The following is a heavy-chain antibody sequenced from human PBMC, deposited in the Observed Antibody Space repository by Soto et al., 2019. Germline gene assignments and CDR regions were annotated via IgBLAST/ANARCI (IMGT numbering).Heavy chain of an antibody. CDR1: GGSFHNFY. J-gene: IGHJ4*02. Sequence: QVQLQGSGPRLVKPSETLSLTCNLSGGSFHNFYWLWIRQPPGKGLEWFVHVHYSGSTNYSPSLTRRPTISLVTSQVQSSVKSLSETAGDTSIYFGARGVDYYDASGYFSFDSWGQGIPVTVSS. CDR3: ARGVDYYDASGYFSFDS. V-gene: IGHV4-59*01. CDR2: VHYSGST. D-gene: IGHD3-16*01.